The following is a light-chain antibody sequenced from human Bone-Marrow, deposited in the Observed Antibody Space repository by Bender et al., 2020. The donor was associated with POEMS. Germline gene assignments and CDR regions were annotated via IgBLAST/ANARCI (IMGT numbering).Light chain of an antibody. V-gene: IGLV3-1*01. CDR1: KLGDKF. CDR2: QDT. Sequence: SSDVTQPPSVSVSPGQTATITCSGDKLGDKFTSWYQHKPGQSPVLVIYQDTKRPSGIPERFSGSNSGNTATLTISGTQAMDEAGYYCQQWDSRTVVFGGGTKVTVL. J-gene: IGLJ2*01. CDR3: QQWDSRTVV.